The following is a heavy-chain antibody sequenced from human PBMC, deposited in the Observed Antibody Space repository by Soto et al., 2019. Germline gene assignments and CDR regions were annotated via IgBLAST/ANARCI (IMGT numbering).Heavy chain of an antibody. Sequence: GASVKVSCKASGGTFSNYAINWVRQAPGGGVEWMGGVIPIFGTTNYAQKFQGRVTITADKSTRTAYMELSSLRSEDTAVYYCARVLTIVTTYYGMDVWGQGATVTVSS. CDR2: VIPIFGTT. J-gene: IGHJ6*02. CDR3: ARVLTIVTTYYGMDV. D-gene: IGHD4-4*01. V-gene: IGHV1-69*06. CDR1: GGTFSNYA.